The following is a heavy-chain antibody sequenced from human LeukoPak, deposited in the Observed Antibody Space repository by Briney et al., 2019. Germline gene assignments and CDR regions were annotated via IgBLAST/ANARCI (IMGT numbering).Heavy chain of an antibody. D-gene: IGHD3-22*01. CDR1: GYSISSGYY. J-gene: IGHJ4*02. Sequence: SETLSLTCAVSGYSISSGYYWGWIRQPPGKGLEWIGSIYHSGSTYYNPSLKSRVTISVDTSKNQFSLELSSVTAADTAVYYCARRVYYDSPFDYWGQGTLVTVSS. V-gene: IGHV4-38-2*01. CDR3: ARRVYYDSPFDY. CDR2: IYHSGST.